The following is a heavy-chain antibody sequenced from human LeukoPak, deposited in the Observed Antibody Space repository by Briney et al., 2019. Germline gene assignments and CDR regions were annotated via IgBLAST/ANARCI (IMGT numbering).Heavy chain of an antibody. D-gene: IGHD3-16*01. Sequence: SETLSLTCAVSGGSISSGGYSWSWIRQPPGKGLEWIGYIHYSDTYYNPSLRSRVTILVDTSKNQFSLKLSSVTAADTAVYYCARRWGSTPWVNWFDPWGQGTLVTVSS. CDR2: IHYSDT. CDR3: ARRWGSTPWVNWFDP. V-gene: IGHV4-30-4*07. CDR1: GGSISSGGYS. J-gene: IGHJ5*02.